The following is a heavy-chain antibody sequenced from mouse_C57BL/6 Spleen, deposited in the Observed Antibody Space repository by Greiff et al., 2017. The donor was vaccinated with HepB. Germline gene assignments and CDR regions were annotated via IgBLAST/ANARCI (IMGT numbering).Heavy chain of an antibody. J-gene: IGHJ2*01. D-gene: IGHD2-4*01. CDR3: ARDSYYDYDDGVDY. CDR1: GFTFSSYA. V-gene: IGHV5-4*01. Sequence: EVKLMESGGGLVKPGGSLKLSCAASGFTFSSYAMSWVRQTPEKRLEWVATISDGGSYTYYPDNVKGRFTISRDNAKNNLYLQMSHLKSEDTAMYYCARDSYYDYDDGVDYWGQGTTLTVSS. CDR2: ISDGGSYT.